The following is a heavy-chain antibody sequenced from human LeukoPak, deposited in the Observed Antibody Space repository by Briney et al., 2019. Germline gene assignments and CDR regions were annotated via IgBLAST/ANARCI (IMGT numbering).Heavy chain of an antibody. CDR2: INHSGST. D-gene: IGHD4-17*01. J-gene: IGHJ5*02. CDR1: GGSFSGYY. V-gene: IGHV4-34*01. CDR3: ARKSSVTTVINWFDP. Sequence: PETLSLTCAVYGGSFSGYYWSWIRQPPGKGLEWIGEINHSGSTNYNPSLKSRVTISVDTSKNQFSLKLSSVTAADTAVYYCARKSSVTTVINWFDPWGQGTLVTVSS.